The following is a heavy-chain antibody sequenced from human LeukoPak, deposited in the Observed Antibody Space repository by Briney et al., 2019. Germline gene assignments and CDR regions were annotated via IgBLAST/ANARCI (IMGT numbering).Heavy chain of an antibody. CDR1: GYTFTGYY. J-gene: IGHJ4*02. CDR3: ARDGEGRTNFDY. V-gene: IGHV1-2*02. CDR2: MHPNSGDT. D-gene: IGHD1-14*01. Sequence: ASVKVSCKASGYTFTGYYIHWVRQAPGQGLEWMTWMHPNSGDTNYAQKFQGRVTMTWDTSISTAYMELSRLRSDDTAVYYCARDGEGRTNFDYWGRGTLITVSS.